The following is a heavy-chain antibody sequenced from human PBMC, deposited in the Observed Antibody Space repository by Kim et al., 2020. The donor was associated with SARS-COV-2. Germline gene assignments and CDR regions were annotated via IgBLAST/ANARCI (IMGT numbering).Heavy chain of an antibody. CDR3: ARLRWGHLTGYGMDV. V-gene: IGHV1-69*01. J-gene: IGHJ6*02. D-gene: IGHD4-17*01. Sequence: QKFQGRVTITADESTSTAYMELSSLRSEDTAVYYCARLRWGHLTGYGMDVWGQGTTVTVSS.